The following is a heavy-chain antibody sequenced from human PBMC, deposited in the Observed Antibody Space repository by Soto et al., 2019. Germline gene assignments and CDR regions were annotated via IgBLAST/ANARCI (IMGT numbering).Heavy chain of an antibody. CDR1: GFTFSSYG. CDR3: AKALTYSNLFDY. CDR2: ISYDGSNK. D-gene: IGHD6-13*01. V-gene: IGHV3-30*18. Sequence: GGSLRLSCAASGFTFSSYGMHWVRQAPGKGLEWVAVISYDGSNKYYADSVKGRFTISRDNSKNTLYLQMNSLRAEDTAVYYCAKALTYSNLFDYWGQGTLVTVSS. J-gene: IGHJ4*02.